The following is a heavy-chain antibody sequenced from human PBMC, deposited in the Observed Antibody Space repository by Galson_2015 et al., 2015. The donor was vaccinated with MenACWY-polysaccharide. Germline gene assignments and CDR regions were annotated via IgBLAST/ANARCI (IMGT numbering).Heavy chain of an antibody. CDR2: AHYSGNT. J-gene: IGHJ4*02. Sequence: ATLSLTCTVSGGSISDTFWCWIRPPPGKGLEWIGYAHYSGNTNYSPSLKSRVTMSVDTSKNQFSLNLSSVTAADTAVYYCTRDNNNYGDYWGQGTLVTVSS. D-gene: IGHD4-11*01. CDR3: TRDNNNYGDY. V-gene: IGHV4-59*01. CDR1: GGSISDTF.